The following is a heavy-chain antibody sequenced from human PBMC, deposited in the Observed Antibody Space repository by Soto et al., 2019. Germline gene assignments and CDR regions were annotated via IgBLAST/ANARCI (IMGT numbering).Heavy chain of an antibody. CDR2: ISSSSSYI. J-gene: IGHJ1*01. CDR1: GFTFSSYS. V-gene: IGHV3-21*01. CDR3: ARASIAARPRYFQH. Sequence: GGSLRLSCAASGFTFSSYSMNWVRQAPGKGLEWVSSISSSSSYIYYADSVKGRFTISRDNAKNSLYLQMNSLRAADTAVYYCARASIAARPRYFQHWGQGTLVTVSS. D-gene: IGHD6-6*01.